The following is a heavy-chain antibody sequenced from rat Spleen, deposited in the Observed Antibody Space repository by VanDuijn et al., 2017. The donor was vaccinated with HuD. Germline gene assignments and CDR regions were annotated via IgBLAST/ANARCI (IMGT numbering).Heavy chain of an antibody. J-gene: IGHJ2*01. D-gene: IGHD4-3*01. Sequence: EVQLVESGGGLVQPGRSLKLSCAASGFSFSDFYMAWVRRAPKKGLEWVAYISYEGTGTYYGDSVKGRCTISRDNAKSTLYLQMNSLWSEDTATYYCARLNSGYFDYWGQGVMVTVSS. CDR2: ISYEGTGT. CDR3: ARLNSGYFDY. CDR1: GFSFSDFY. V-gene: IGHV5-22*01.